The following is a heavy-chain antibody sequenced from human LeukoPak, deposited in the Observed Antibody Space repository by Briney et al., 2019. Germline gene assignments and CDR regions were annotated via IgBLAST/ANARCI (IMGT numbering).Heavy chain of an antibody. CDR1: GGTFSSYA. J-gene: IGHJ3*02. V-gene: IGHV1-69*05. CDR2: IIPIFGTA. D-gene: IGHD4-17*01. CDR3: AKGDGNGDYAGAFDI. Sequence: SVKVSCKASGGTFSSYAISWVRQAPGQGLEWMGRIIPIFGTANYAQKFQGRVTITTDESTSTAYRELGSLRSEDTDGIYGAKGDGNGDYAGAFDIWGQGTMVTVSS.